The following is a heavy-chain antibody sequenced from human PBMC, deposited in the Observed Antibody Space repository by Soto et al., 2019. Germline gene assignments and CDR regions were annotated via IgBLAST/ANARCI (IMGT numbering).Heavy chain of an antibody. CDR3: AIRTSGSDLDY. D-gene: IGHD6-19*01. Sequence: EVQLLEAGGGLVQPGGSLRLSCAAPGFTFSSYAMSWVRQAPGKGLEWVSVISGSGDSTYYADSVQGRFTISRDNYKNTLYLQRSSLRAEDTAVYYCAIRTSGSDLDYWGRGTLVTVSS. CDR1: GFTFSSYA. V-gene: IGHV3-23*01. CDR2: ISGSGDST. J-gene: IGHJ4*02.